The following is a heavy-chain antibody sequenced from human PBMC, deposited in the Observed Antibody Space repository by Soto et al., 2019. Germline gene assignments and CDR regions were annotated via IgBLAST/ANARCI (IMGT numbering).Heavy chain of an antibody. CDR2: ISAYNGNT. D-gene: IGHD5-12*01. Sequence: QVQLVQSGVEVKKPGASVKVSCKSSGYTFTSYGISWVRQAPGQGLEWMGWISAYNGNTNYAQKFQGRVTMTTETSTSTAYVELRSLRSDDTAVYYCAKEGRGSSDPIDYWGQGTLVTVSS. CDR3: AKEGRGSSDPIDY. CDR1: GYTFTSYG. V-gene: IGHV1-18*01. J-gene: IGHJ4*02.